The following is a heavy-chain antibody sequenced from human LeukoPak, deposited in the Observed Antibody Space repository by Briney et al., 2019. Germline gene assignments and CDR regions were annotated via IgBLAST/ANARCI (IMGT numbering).Heavy chain of an antibody. CDR2: ISSSSSTI. CDR3: ANLPSYSGSYRPEFDY. J-gene: IGHJ4*02. Sequence: QSGGSLRLSCAASGFTFSSYSMNWVRQAPGKGLEWVSCISSSSSTIYYADSVKGRFTISRDNAKNSLYLQMNSLRAEDTAVYYCANLPSYSGSYRPEFDYWGQGTLVTVSS. V-gene: IGHV3-48*01. CDR1: GFTFSSYS. D-gene: IGHD1-26*01.